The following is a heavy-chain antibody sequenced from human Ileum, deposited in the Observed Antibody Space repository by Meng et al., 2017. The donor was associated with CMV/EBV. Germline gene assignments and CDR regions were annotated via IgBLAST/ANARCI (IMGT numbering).Heavy chain of an antibody. CDR2: ISSSSEYI. V-gene: IGHV3-21*01. D-gene: IGHD3-10*01. Sequence: SLILSCAASGLIFSDYGMNWVRQTPGKGLEWVSSISSSSEYIYYSNSVKGRFTISRDNAKNSLYLQMNSLRDEDTAVYYCAGAGFDIGGQGTLVTVSS. J-gene: IGHJ4*02. CDR3: AGAGFDI. CDR1: GLIFSDYG.